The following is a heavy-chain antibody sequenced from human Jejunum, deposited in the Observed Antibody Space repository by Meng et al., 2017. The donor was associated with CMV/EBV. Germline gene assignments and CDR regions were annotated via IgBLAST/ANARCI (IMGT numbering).Heavy chain of an antibody. CDR3: ARGSHCTNSYCVFRYGLDV. CDR1: A. CDR2: ISHDGNAI. V-gene: IGHV3-30-3*01. J-gene: IGHJ6*02. D-gene: IGHD2-8*01. Sequence: AMHWVRQATGKGLEWLAVISHDGNAIFHADSMKGRFNISRDNSKNTVDLQISSLRPEDTAIYYCARGSHCTNSYCVFRYGLDVWGQGTTVTVSS.